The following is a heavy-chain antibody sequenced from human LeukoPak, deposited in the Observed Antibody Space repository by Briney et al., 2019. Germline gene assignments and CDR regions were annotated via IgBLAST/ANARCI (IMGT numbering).Heavy chain of an antibody. Sequence: SQTLSLTCTVSGGSISSGSYDWGWIRQPAGKGLEWIGRIHSSGSTTYNPSLKSRVTISVARSKNQFSLKLSSVTAADTAVYYCARDPSGLDYDSSGDYWGQGALVTVSS. CDR3: ARDPSGLDYDSSGDY. D-gene: IGHD3-22*01. V-gene: IGHV4-61*02. J-gene: IGHJ4*02. CDR2: IHSSGST. CDR1: GGSISSGSYD.